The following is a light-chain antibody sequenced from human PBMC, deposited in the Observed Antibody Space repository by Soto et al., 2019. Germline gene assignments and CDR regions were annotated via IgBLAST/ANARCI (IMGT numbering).Light chain of an antibody. J-gene: IGLJ2*01. CDR3: AALDDSLSGHVV. Sequence: QSVLTQPPSASGTPGQRVTISCSGAGSNIGSNYVSWCQQLPGTAPKLLIYKYNQRPSGVPDRFSGSKSGTSASLAISGLRSEDEADYYCAALDDSLSGHVVFGGGTKLTVL. CDR2: KYN. V-gene: IGLV1-47*01. CDR1: GSNIGSNY.